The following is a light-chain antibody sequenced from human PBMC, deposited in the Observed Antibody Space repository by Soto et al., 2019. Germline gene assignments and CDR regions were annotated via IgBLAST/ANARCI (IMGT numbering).Light chain of an antibody. CDR2: GAS. CDR1: QSVSSN. Sequence: EIVMTQSPATLSVSPGERAPLSCRASQSVSSNLAWYQQKPCQAPRLLIYGASTRATGIPARFSGSGSGTEFTLTISSLQSEDFAVYYCQQYNNWPSATFGGGTKVDIK. CDR3: QQYNNWPSAT. J-gene: IGKJ4*01. V-gene: IGKV3-15*01.